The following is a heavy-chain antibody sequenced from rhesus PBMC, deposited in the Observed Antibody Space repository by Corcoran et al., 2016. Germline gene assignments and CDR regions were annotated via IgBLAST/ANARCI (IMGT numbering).Heavy chain of an antibody. J-gene: IGHJ4*01. D-gene: IGHD3-3*01. CDR3: ARARAGGYNFWSGYY. CDR2: INGNNVST. CDR1: GASISSYW. V-gene: IGHV4-80*01. Sequence: QVQLQESGPGLVKPSETLSLTCAVSGASISSYWWSWIRQPPGQGREWIGEINGNNVSTYDNHSPKSRVTSSKDASKTQFSRKLSAVTAADTAVYYWARARAGGYNFWSGYYWGQGVLVTVSS.